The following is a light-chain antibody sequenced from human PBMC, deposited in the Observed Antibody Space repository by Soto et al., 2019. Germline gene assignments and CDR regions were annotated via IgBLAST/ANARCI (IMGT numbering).Light chain of an antibody. CDR1: SSDVGGYLY. CDR2: EVT. CDR3: SSYAGSNTVL. Sequence: QSALTQPPSASGSPGQSVTISCTGTSSDVGGYLYVSWYQQHPGKAPKLMIFEVTKRPSGVPDRFSGSKSGNTASLTVSGLQAEDVANYYCSSYAGSNTVLFGGGTKLTVL. J-gene: IGLJ2*01. V-gene: IGLV2-8*01.